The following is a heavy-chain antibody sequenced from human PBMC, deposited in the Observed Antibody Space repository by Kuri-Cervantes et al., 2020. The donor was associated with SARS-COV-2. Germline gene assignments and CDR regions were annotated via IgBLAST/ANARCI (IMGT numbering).Heavy chain of an antibody. CDR2: INHSGST. J-gene: IGHJ4*02. CDR3: ARGGDNVNTDRYQLVFSPLYYFDY. D-gene: IGHD2-2*01. V-gene: IGHV4-34*01. Sequence: ESLKISCAVYGGSFSGYYWSWIRQPPGRGLEWIGEINHSGSTNYNPSLKSRVTISVDTSKNQFSLKLSSVTAADAAVYYCARGGDNVNTDRYQLVFSPLYYFDYWGQGTLVTVSS. CDR1: GGSFSGYY.